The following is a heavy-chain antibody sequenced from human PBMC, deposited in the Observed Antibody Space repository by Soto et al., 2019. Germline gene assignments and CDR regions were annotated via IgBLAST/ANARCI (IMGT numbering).Heavy chain of an antibody. CDR3: AKALGLKLRYYFDY. J-gene: IGHJ4*02. Sequence: GGSLRLSCAASGFTFTTYAMTWVRQAPGKGLEWVSAISGAGGSTYYADSVKARFTISRDSSTNTLHLQMNSLRPDDTAVYYCAKALGLKLRYYFDYWGQGTLVTVSS. V-gene: IGHV3-23*01. D-gene: IGHD2-8*01. CDR1: GFTFTTYA. CDR2: ISGAGGST.